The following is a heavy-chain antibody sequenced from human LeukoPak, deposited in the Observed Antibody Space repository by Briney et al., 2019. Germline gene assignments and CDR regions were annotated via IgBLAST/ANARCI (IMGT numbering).Heavy chain of an antibody. Sequence: GGSLRLSCAASGFTFSSYGMHWVRQAPGKGLEWVAFIRYDGSNKYYADSVKGRFTISRDNSKKTLYLQMNSLRAEDTAVYYCAKDLDATLYDFWSGETIWGQGTMVTVSS. J-gene: IGHJ3*02. D-gene: IGHD3-3*01. CDR3: AKDLDATLYDFWSGETI. CDR1: GFTFSSYG. V-gene: IGHV3-30*02. CDR2: IRYDGSNK.